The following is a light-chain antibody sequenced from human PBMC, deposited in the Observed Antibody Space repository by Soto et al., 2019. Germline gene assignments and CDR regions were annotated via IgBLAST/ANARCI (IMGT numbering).Light chain of an antibody. J-gene: IGKJ5*01. CDR2: GAS. Sequence: EIVMTQSPATLSVSPGERATLSCRASQSVSSNLAWYQQKPGQAPRLLIYGASTRATGIPARFSGSGSGTEFTLTISSLQSEDFADYYCQQYNNWLLITFGQGTRLEIK. CDR3: QQYNNWLLIT. CDR1: QSVSSN. V-gene: IGKV3-15*01.